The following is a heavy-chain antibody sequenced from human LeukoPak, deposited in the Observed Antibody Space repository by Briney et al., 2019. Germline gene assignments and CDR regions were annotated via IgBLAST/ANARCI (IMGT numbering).Heavy chain of an antibody. V-gene: IGHV3-48*03. D-gene: IGHD3-16*01. CDR2: IRTDGTTT. Sequence: GGSVRLSCTASGFTFSGSEMSWVRQTPGKGLEWLSNIRTDGTTTYYADSVKGRFTISRDNAENSLYLQMDRLRPDDTALYYCARSFGWHFDLWGRGTLVTVSS. CDR1: GFTFSGSE. CDR3: ARSFGWHFDL. J-gene: IGHJ2*01.